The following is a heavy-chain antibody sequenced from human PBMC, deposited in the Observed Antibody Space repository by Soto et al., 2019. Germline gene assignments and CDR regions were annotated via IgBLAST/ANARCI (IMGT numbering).Heavy chain of an antibody. CDR3: ARAPVAAADSYGMDV. J-gene: IGHJ6*02. CDR2: IYYSGST. CDR1: GGSISSYY. V-gene: IGHV4-59*01. D-gene: IGHD6-13*01. Sequence: PSETLSLTCTVSGGSISSYYWSWIRQPPGKGLERIGHIYYSGSTNYNLSLKSRVTISVDTSNNQFSLKLSSGTASDTAVYYWARAPVAAADSYGMDVWGQGTTVTVSS.